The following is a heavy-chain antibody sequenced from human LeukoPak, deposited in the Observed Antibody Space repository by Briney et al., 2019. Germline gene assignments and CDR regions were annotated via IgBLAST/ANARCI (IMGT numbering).Heavy chain of an antibody. CDR2: ISWNSGNI. CDR1: GFTFDDYA. CDR3: AKDKFGGDYYYYAMDV. J-gene: IGHJ6*02. V-gene: IGHV3-9*01. Sequence: QPGRPLRLSCAASGFTFDDYAMHWVRQAPGKGLEWVSGISWNSGNIGYADSVKGRFTISRDNAKSSLYLQMNSLRAEDTALYYCAKDKFGGDYYYYAMDVWGQGTTVTVSS. D-gene: IGHD3-16*01.